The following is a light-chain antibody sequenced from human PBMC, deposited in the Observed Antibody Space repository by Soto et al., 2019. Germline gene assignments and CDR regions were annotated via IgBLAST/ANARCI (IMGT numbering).Light chain of an antibody. CDR2: GVS. J-gene: IGKJ2*01. Sequence: ESVLTQSPGTLSLSPGERATLSCRATPSVTNNYFAWYQQKPGQSPRLLIYGVSSRATDIPDRFSGRGSGTDFTLTISRLEPEDFVVYYCQQYSSLPHTFGQGTKLEVK. CDR3: QQYSSLPHT. V-gene: IGKV3-20*01. CDR1: PSVTNNY.